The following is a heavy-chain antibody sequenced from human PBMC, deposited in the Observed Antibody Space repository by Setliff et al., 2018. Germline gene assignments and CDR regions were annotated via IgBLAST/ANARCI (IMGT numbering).Heavy chain of an antibody. CDR2: ISAYTGNT. J-gene: IGHJ1*01. CDR1: GYTFNDYG. CDR3: SRLVRFCTRTSCQRLSGGEF. Sequence: ASVKVSCKTSGYTFNDYGIALVRQAPGQGLDWMCWISAYTGNTFYSPKFHGRVTLTTETSTSTGYMELRSLGSDDTAVYYCSRLVRFCTRTSCQRLSGGEFWGQGTLVTVSS. D-gene: IGHD2-8*01. V-gene: IGHV1-18*01.